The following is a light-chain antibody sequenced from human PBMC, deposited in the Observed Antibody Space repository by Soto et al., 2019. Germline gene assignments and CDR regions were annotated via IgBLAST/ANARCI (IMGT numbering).Light chain of an antibody. CDR3: MQAVQTPIT. CDR2: GGS. CDR1: KALLRSNGYNY. Sequence: DIWMTQSLLYLTVTCGEPASISCRSSKALLRSNGYNYVNWYLQRPGQSPHLLIYGGSNVAPGVPDRFSGSGSGTDFTLKSSRVEADDVGVYYCMQAVQTPITFGQGTRLEIK. J-gene: IGKJ5*01. V-gene: IGKV2-28*01.